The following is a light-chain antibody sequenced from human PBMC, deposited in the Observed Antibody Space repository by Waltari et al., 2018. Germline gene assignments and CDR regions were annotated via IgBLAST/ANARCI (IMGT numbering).Light chain of an antibody. V-gene: IGKV3-11*01. CDR3: QHRIDWPHT. CDR1: QSVSSY. Sequence: EIVLTQSPATLSLSPGERATLSCRASQSVSSYVGWYQQKPGQAPRLLIYEASNRATGIPARFSGSGSGTDFTLTIRSLEPEDFAVYYCQHRIDWPHTFGQGTKLEIK. J-gene: IGKJ2*01. CDR2: EAS.